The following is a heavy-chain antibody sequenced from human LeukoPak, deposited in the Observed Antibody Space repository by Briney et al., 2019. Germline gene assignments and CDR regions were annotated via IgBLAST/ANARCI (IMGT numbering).Heavy chain of an antibody. CDR2: IWYDGSNK. Sequence: GGSQTLSCAASRFTFSSYGMHWVRQAPGKGLEWGAVIWYDGSNKYYTDSVKGRFTIFRDNSKNTLYLQMNSLRAEDTAVYYCAKDFSYYDSSGSGPDYWGQGTLVTVSS. V-gene: IGHV3-33*06. CDR3: AKDFSYYDSSGSGPDY. J-gene: IGHJ4*02. CDR1: RFTFSSYG. D-gene: IGHD3-22*01.